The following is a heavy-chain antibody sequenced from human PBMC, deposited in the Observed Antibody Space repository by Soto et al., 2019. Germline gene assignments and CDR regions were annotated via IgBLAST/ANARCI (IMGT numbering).Heavy chain of an antibody. Sequence: ETLSLTCTVSGGSISSYYWSWIRQPPGKGLEWIGYIYYSGSTNYNPSLKSRVTISVDTSKHQFSLKLSSVTAADTAVYYCARGPVGYSGYPRLYYYYYYGMYVWGQGTTVTVSS. D-gene: IGHD5-12*01. CDR2: IYYSGST. J-gene: IGHJ6*02. CDR3: ARGPVGYSGYPRLYYYYYYGMYV. CDR1: GGSISSYY. V-gene: IGHV4-59*01.